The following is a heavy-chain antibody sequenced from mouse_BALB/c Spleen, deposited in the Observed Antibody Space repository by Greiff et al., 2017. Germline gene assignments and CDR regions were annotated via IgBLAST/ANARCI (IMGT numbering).Heavy chain of an antibody. Sequence: EVQGVESGGGLVQPGGSRKLSCAASGFTFSSFGMHWVRQAPEKGLEWVAYISSGSSTIYYADTVKGRFTISRDNPKNTLFLQMTSLRSEDTAMYYCARERTLVRGAMDYWGQGTSVTVSS. CDR3: ARERTLVRGAMDY. D-gene: IGHD2-14*01. CDR1: GFTFSSFG. V-gene: IGHV5-17*02. J-gene: IGHJ4*01. CDR2: ISSGSSTI.